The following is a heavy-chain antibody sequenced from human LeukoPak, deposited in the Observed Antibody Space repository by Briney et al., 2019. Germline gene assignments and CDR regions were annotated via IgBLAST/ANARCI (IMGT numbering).Heavy chain of an antibody. CDR2: IYYSGST. D-gene: IGHD2-2*02. J-gene: IGHJ4*02. CDR3: ARVCCRTAAILRYFDY. V-gene: IGHV4-39*01. CDR1: GGSVSSGNHY. Sequence: SETLSLTCTVSGGSVSSGNHYWTWIRQPPGKGLEWIGSIYYSGSTYYNPSLKSRVTISVDTSKNQFSLKLSSVTAADTAVYYCARVCCRTAAILRYFDYWGQGTLVTVSS.